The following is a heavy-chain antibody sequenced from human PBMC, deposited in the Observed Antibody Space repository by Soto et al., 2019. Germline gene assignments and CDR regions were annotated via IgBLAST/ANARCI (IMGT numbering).Heavy chain of an antibody. D-gene: IGHD3-22*01. CDR1: GGTFSSYA. J-gene: IGHJ4*02. Sequence: QVQLVQSGAEVKKPGSSVKVSCKASGGTFSSYAISWVRQAPGQGLEWMGGIIPILGTANYAQKFQGRVTNTEDQYTSTACTELSSLRSEDTAVYYCARELGQDSSVSGYWGQGTLVTVSS. V-gene: IGHV1-69*12. CDR3: ARELGQDSSVSGY. CDR2: IIPILGTA.